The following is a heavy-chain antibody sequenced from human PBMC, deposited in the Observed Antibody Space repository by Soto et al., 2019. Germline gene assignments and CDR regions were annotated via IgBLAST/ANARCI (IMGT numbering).Heavy chain of an antibody. D-gene: IGHD2-2*01. J-gene: IGHJ3*02. V-gene: IGHV1-46*01. CDR1: GYTFISRY. CDR3: ARGGSGSTSSPEAFDI. CDR2: INPSGGST. Sequence: RASVKVSCKASGYTFISRYIHWVRQAPGQGLEWMGIINPSGGSTTYAQKFQGRVTMTRDTSTSTVYMELSSLRSEDTAVYYCARGGSGSTSSPEAFDIWGQGTMVTVSS.